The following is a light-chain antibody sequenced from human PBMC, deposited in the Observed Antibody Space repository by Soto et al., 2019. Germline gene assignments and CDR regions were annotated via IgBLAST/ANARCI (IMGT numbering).Light chain of an antibody. CDR2: DIN. J-gene: IGLJ3*02. Sequence: QSALTQPPSASGSPGQSLTISCTGTSSDVGAHNSVSWYQQNPGKAPKLLLYDINKRPSGVPDRFSGSKSGNTASLTVSGLQAEDEADYYCSSYAGGNNGVFGGGTKLTVL. CDR1: SSDVGAHNS. CDR3: SSYAGGNNGV. V-gene: IGLV2-8*01.